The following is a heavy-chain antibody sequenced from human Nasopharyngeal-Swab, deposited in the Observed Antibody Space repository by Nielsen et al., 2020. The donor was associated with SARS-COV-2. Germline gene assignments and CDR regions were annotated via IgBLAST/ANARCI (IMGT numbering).Heavy chain of an antibody. J-gene: IGHJ6*03. CDR3: AKGDGSNWSDYYMDV. CDR2: ISYDGSNK. CDR1: GFTFSSYG. Sequence: GGSLRLSCAASGFTFSSYGMHWVRQAPGKGLEWVAVISYDGSNKYYADSVKGRFTISRDNSKNTLYLQMNSLRAEDTAVYYCAKGDGSNWSDYYMDVWGKGTTVTVSS. D-gene: IGHD6-13*01. V-gene: IGHV3-30*18.